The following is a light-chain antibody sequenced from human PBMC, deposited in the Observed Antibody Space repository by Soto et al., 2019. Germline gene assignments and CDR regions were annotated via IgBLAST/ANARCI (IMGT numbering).Light chain of an antibody. V-gene: IGKV1-5*01. CDR2: DAF. CDR3: YQYHSYWT. CDR1: QNIRIR. J-gene: IGKJ1*01. Sequence: DFQMTHFPSSRSTPLEDRVTLTCRASQNIRIRLARVQQKPGKDPKLHIYDAFSRESRVPQRFSGSGSGTESTLTISSLQNDDFSTYYRYQYHSYWTFGQGTKVDI.